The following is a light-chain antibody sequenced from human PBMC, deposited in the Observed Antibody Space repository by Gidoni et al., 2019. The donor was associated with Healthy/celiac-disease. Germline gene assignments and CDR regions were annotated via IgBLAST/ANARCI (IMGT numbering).Light chain of an antibody. CDR3: AAWDDSLNGVV. CDR2: SNN. CDR1: SSHIGSNT. V-gene: IGLV1-44*01. Sequence: QSVLTQPPSASGTPAQRVTISCSGSSSHIGSNTVNWYQQLPGTAPKLLIYSNNQRPSGVPDRFSGSTSGTSASLASSGLQSEDEADYYCAAWDDSLNGVVFGGGTKLTVL. J-gene: IGLJ2*01.